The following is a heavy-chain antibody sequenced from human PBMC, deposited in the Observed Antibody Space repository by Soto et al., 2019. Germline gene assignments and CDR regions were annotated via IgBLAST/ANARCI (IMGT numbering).Heavy chain of an antibody. V-gene: IGHV4-34*01. J-gene: IGHJ5*02. CDR2: INHSGST. Sequence: SETLSLTCAVYGGSFSGYYWSWIRQPPGKGLEWIGEINHSGSTNYNPSLKSRVTISVDTSENQFSLKLSSVTAADTAVYYCARGKDIVVVPAVIWFDPWGQGTLVTVSS. CDR1: GGSFSGYY. D-gene: IGHD2-2*01. CDR3: ARGKDIVVVPAVIWFDP.